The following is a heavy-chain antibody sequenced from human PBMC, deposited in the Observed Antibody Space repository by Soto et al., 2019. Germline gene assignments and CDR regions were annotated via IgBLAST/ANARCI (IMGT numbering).Heavy chain of an antibody. Sequence: QVQLQESGPGLVKPSGTLSLTCAVSGGSISSNKWWTWVRQPPGKGLEWIGEIQHTGNTNYNPSLTSRATMSVDKSKNQFSLKPTSVTAADTAVYFCARLEYDSEKYRWFDPWGKGTLVTVSS. CDR3: ARLEYDSEKYRWFDP. CDR2: IQHTGNT. V-gene: IGHV4-4*02. CDR1: GGSISSNKW. D-gene: IGHD3-9*01. J-gene: IGHJ5*02.